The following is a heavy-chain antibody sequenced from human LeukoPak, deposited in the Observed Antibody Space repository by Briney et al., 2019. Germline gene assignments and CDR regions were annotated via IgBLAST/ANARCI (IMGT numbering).Heavy chain of an antibody. CDR2: IKSKNDGGTK. CDR1: GVTFSNAW. J-gene: IGHJ4*02. D-gene: IGHD2-2*01. CDR3: TTAMPVDPYRDIYFDY. V-gene: IGHV3-15*01. Sequence: GGSLRLSCAASGVTFSNAWMSWVRQAPGKGMEWVGRIKSKNDGGTKDYAAPVKGRFTISRDASKNPLYLQMNSLKTEDTAVYYCTTAMPVDPYRDIYFDYWGQGTLVTVSS.